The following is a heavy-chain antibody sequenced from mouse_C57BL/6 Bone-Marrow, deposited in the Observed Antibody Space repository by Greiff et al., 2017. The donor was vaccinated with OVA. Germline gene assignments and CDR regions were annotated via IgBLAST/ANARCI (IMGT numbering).Heavy chain of an antibody. CDR1: GYTFTSYW. CDR3: ARTITTVVYWYFDV. V-gene: IGHV1-7*01. CDR2: INPSSGYT. Sequence: VQLQQSGAELAKPGASVTLSCKASGYTFTSYWMHWVKQRPGQGLEWIGYINPSSGYTKYNQKFKDKATWTADKSSSTAYMQLSSLTYEDSAVYYCARTITTVVYWYFDVWGTGTTVTVSS. J-gene: IGHJ1*03. D-gene: IGHD1-1*01.